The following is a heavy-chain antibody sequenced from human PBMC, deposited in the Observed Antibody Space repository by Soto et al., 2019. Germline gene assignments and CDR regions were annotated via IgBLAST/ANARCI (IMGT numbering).Heavy chain of an antibody. J-gene: IGHJ6*02. V-gene: IGHV1-18*01. CDR3: ARAGYCSSTSCPRGFYYYYYGMDV. D-gene: IGHD2-2*01. CDR2: ISAYNGNT. Sequence: GASVKVSCKASGYTFTSYGISWVRQAPGQGLEWMGWISAYNGNTNYAQKLQGRVTMTTDTSTSTAYMELRSLRSDDTAVYYCARAGYCSSTSCPRGFYYYYYGMDVWGQGTTVTVSS. CDR1: GYTFTSYG.